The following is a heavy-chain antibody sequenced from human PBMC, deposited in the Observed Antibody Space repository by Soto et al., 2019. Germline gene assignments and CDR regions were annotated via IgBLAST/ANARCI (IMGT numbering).Heavy chain of an antibody. CDR3: ARPPASTVRGYGMDV. V-gene: IGHV3-30-3*01. CDR1: GFTFSSYA. J-gene: IGHJ6*02. Sequence: QVQLVESGGGVVQPGRSLRLSCAASGFTFSSYAMHWVRQAPGKGLEWVAVISYDGSNKYYADSVKGRFTISRDNSKNTLYLQMNSLRAEDTAVYYCARPPASTVRGYGMDVWGQGTTVTVSS. CDR2: ISYDGSNK. D-gene: IGHD4-17*01.